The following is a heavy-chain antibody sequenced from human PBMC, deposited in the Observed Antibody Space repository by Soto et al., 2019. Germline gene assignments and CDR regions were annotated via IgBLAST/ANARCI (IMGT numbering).Heavy chain of an antibody. CDR2: IYYSGST. D-gene: IGHD6-13*01. CDR1: GGSISSGGYY. CDR3: ARDGAAAGMLDV. Sequence: LTCXVSGGSISSGGYYWSWIRQHPGKGLEWIGYIYYSGSTYYNPSLKSRVTISVDTSKNQFSLKLSSVTAADTAVYYCARDGAAAGMLDVWGQGTTVTVS. V-gene: IGHV4-31*03. J-gene: IGHJ6*02.